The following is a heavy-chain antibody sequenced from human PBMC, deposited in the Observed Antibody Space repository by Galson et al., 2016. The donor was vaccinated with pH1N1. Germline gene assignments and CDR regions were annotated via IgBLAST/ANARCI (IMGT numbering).Heavy chain of an antibody. Sequence: LSLTCTVYGGSFSDYYWSWIRQPPGKGLEWIGEVNPSGSTVYNPSLNSRVIISADTSRNQFSLKLTSVTAADTAVYFCARVDFGGKLGDWGQGTQVTVSS. V-gene: IGHV4-34*01. CDR1: GGSFSDYY. J-gene: IGHJ4*02. CDR3: ARVDFGGKLGD. CDR2: VNPSGST. D-gene: IGHD3-10*01.